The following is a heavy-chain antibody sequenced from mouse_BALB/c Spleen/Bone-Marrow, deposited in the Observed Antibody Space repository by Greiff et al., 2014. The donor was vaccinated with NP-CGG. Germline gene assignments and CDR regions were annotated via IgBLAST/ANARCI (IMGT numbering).Heavy chain of an antibody. V-gene: IGHV1-18*01. Sequence: VQLQQSGPELVKPEASVKISCKTSGYTFTEYTMHWVKQSHGKSLEWIGSINPNNGGINYNQKFKGKATLTVDKSSSTAYMELRSLTSEDSAVYYCARGDGYYVYAMDYWGQGTSVTVSS. J-gene: IGHJ4*01. CDR1: GYTFTEYT. CDR3: ARGDGYYVYAMDY. CDR2: INPNNGGI. D-gene: IGHD2-3*01.